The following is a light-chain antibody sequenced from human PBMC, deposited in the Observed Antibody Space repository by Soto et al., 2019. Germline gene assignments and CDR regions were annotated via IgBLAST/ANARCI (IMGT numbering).Light chain of an antibody. CDR2: GAS. J-gene: IGKJ3*01. CDR3: QQYNSWPFT. V-gene: IGKV3-20*01. CDR1: QSVSSSY. Sequence: EIVLTQSPGTLSLSPGERATLSCRASQSVSSSYLAWYQQKPGQAPRLLIYGASSRATGIPDRFSGSGSGTEFTLTISRLQSEDFAVYYCQQYNSWPFTFGQGTKVDIK.